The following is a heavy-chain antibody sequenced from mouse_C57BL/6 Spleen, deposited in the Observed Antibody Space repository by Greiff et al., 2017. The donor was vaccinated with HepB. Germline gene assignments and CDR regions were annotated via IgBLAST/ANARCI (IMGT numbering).Heavy chain of an antibody. D-gene: IGHD1-1*01. Sequence: QVQLQHSGAELVKAGASVKMSCKASGYTFTSYWMHWVKQSLGQGLEWFAETNPTNGRTYYNEKFKSKATLTVDKSSSTAYMLLSGPTFEDSAVYYCERIKKIVATYFDYWGQGTTLTVSS. CDR1: GYTFTSYW. CDR2: TNPTNGRT. V-gene: IGHV1S81*02. CDR3: ERIKKIVATYFDY. J-gene: IGHJ2*01.